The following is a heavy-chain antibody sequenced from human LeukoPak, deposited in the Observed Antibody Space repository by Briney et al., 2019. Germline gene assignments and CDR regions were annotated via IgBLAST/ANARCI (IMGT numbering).Heavy chain of an antibody. CDR2: IYSGGST. V-gene: IGHV3-53*01. CDR3: ARGYGDFWSRFLPDY. D-gene: IGHD3-3*01. CDR1: GFTVSSNY. Sequence: GGSLRLSCAASGFTVSSNYMSWVRQAPGKGLEWVSVIYSGGSTYYADSVKGRFTISRDNSKNTLYLQMNSLRAEDTAVYYCARGYGDFWSRFLPDYWGQGTLVTVSS. J-gene: IGHJ4*02.